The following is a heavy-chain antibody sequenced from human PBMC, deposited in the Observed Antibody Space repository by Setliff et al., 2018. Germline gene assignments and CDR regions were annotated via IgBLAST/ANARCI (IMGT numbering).Heavy chain of an antibody. CDR3: ARDHNYAYDY. CDR2: ISHTGRTI. Sequence: GGSLRLSCIVSGFLFRDYEMNWVRQASGKGLEWISYISHTGRTIYYADSVQGRFTISRDDAKNSLYLQMSSLRVEDTAVYYCARDHNYAYDYWGQGTLVTVSS. V-gene: IGHV3-48*03. CDR1: GFLFRDYE. J-gene: IGHJ4*02. D-gene: IGHD1-1*01.